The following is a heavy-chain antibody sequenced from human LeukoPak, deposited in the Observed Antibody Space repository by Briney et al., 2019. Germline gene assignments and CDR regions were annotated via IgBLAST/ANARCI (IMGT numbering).Heavy chain of an antibody. D-gene: IGHD6-13*01. CDR2: IIPIFGTA. J-gene: IGHJ6*02. CDR1: GGTFSSYA. V-gene: IGHV1-69*13. CDR3: AREIAAAGTNHYYYYYGMDV. Sequence: GASVKVSCKASGGTFSSYAISWVRQAPGQGLEWMGGIIPIFGTANYAQKFQGRVTITADESTSTAYMELSSLRSEDTAVYYCAREIAAAGTNHYYYYYGMDVWGQGTTVTVSS.